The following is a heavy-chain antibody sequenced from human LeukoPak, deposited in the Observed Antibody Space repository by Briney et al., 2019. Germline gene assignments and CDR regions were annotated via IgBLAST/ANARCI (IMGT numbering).Heavy chain of an antibody. CDR2: INPNSGGT. CDR1: GYTFTGYY. CDR3: ARGVGDYFFFDY. V-gene: IGHV1-2*04. J-gene: IGHJ4*02. D-gene: IGHD3-16*01. Sequence: ASVKVSCKASGYTFTGYYMHWVRQAPGQGLEWMGRINPNSGGTNYAQKFQGWVTMTRDTAISTVYMELSRLRSDDTAVYYCARGVGDYFFFDYWGQGTLVTVSS.